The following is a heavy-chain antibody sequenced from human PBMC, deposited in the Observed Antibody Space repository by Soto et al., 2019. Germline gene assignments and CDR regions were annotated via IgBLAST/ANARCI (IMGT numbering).Heavy chain of an antibody. Sequence: LSLTCAVSGASMFDNFWWSWVRQVPGKGLEWIGEVYHNERTNFNPSLKTRVSMSIDTSKSQFSLKLTSVTAADTAIYFCARDAAVPGETDRFDYWGQGVLVTVSS. CDR1: GASMFDNFW. J-gene: IGHJ4*02. D-gene: IGHD3-16*01. CDR2: VYHNERT. CDR3: ARDAAVPGETDRFDY. V-gene: IGHV4-4*01.